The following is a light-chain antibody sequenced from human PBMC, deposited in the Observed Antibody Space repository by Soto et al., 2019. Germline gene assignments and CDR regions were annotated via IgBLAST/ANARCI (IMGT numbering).Light chain of an antibody. CDR3: CSYAGSSTYV. CDR1: SSDVGSYNL. CDR2: EGS. Sequence: QSALTQPASVSGSPGQSITISCTGTSSDVGSYNLVSWYQQHPGKAPKIMIYEGSKRPSGVSNRFSGSKSGNTASLTISGLQAEDEADYHCCSYAGSSTYVFGTGTQLTVL. J-gene: IGLJ1*01. V-gene: IGLV2-23*01.